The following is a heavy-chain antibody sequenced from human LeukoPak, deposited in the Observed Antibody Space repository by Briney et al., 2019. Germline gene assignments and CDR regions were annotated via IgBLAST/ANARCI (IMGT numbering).Heavy chain of an antibody. J-gene: IGHJ4*02. CDR2: ISTNTGNP. CDR3: ARDQYSSGWIPRLFDY. Sequence: ASVKVSCKSSGYTFTSYAMNWVRQAPGQGLEWMGWISTNTGNPTYAQGFTGRFVFSLDTSVSTAYLQISSLKAEDTAVYYCARDQYSSGWIPRLFDYWGQGTLVTVSS. CDR1: GYTFTSYA. D-gene: IGHD6-19*01. V-gene: IGHV7-4-1*02.